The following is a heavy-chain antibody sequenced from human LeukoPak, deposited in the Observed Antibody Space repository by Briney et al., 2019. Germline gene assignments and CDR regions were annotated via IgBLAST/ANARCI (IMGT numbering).Heavy chain of an antibody. CDR1: GYTLTELS. V-gene: IGHV1-24*01. J-gene: IGHJ6*02. CDR2: FDPEDGET. D-gene: IGHD3-10*01. Sequence: GASVKVSCKVSGYTLTELSMHWVRQAPGKGLEWMGGFDPEDGETIYAQKFQGRVTMTEDTSTDTAYMELSSLRSEDTAVYHCATALYGSGSYRLTPGYYYYGMDVWGQGTTVTVSS. CDR3: ATALYGSGSYRLTPGYYYYGMDV.